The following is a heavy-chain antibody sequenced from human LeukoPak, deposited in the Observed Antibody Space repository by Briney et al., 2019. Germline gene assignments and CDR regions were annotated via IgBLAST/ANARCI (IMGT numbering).Heavy chain of an antibody. CDR1: GGSISSSSYY. V-gene: IGHV4-61*05. CDR3: ARGATRYFDWLPVDY. J-gene: IGHJ4*02. CDR2: IYYSGSA. Sequence: SETLSLTCTVSGGSISSSSYYWGWIRQPPGKGLEWIGYIYYSGSANYNPSLKSRVTISVDTSKNQFSLKLSSVTAADTAVYYCARGATRYFDWLPVDYWGQGTLVTVSS. D-gene: IGHD3-9*01.